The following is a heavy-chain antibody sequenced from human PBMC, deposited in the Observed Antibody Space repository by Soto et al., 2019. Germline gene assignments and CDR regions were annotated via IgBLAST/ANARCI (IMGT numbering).Heavy chain of an antibody. V-gene: IGHV3-21*01. D-gene: IGHD2-15*01. CDR3: ARDGGVAATLANYFDY. CDR1: GFTFNSYS. CDR2: MSRSSRYI. J-gene: IGHJ4*02. Sequence: GGSLRLSCAASGFTFNSYSMNWVRQAPGKGLEWVSSMSRSSRYIYYADSVKGRFTISRDNARNSVYLQMDSLRAEDTAVYYCARDGGVAATLANYFDYWGQGTLVTVCS.